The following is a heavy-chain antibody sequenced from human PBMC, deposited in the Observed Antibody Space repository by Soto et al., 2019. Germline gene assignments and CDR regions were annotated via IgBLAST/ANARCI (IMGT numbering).Heavy chain of an antibody. J-gene: IGHJ6*02. Sequence: GGSLRLSCAASGFTFSSYAMSWVRQAPGKGLEWVSAISGSGGSTYYADSVKGRVTISRDNSKNTLYLQMNSLRAEDTAVYYCAKPRAPYSRPCYYYYGMDVWGQGTTVTVSS. CDR2: ISGSGGST. D-gene: IGHD6-13*01. CDR1: GFTFSSYA. V-gene: IGHV3-23*01. CDR3: AKPRAPYSRPCYYYYGMDV.